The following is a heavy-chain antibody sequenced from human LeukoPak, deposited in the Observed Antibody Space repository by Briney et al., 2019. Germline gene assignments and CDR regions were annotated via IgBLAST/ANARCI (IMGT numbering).Heavy chain of an antibody. Sequence: GSLRLSCAASGFTFSSYAMSWVRQAPGKGLEWVSAISGSGGSTYYADAVKGRFTISRDNSKNILFLQMDRLRVEDTAIYYCAKQDFSSGWSWGQGTLVTVSS. J-gene: IGHJ4*02. CDR2: ISGSGGST. V-gene: IGHV3-23*01. D-gene: IGHD6-19*01. CDR1: GFTFSSYA. CDR3: AKQDFSSGWS.